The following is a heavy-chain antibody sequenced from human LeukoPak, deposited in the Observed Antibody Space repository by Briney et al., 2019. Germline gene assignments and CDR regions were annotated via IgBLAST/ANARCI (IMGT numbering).Heavy chain of an antibody. CDR3: ARRYCSSTSCTLDY. CDR2: ISGGGGAI. CDR1: GFTFTTYE. V-gene: IGHV3-48*03. Sequence: GGSLRLSCATSGFTFTTYEMNWVRQAPGKGLEWVSHISGGGGAIYYADSVKGRFTISRDNAKNSLYLQMSSRRVEDTAVYYCARRYCSSTSCTLDYWGQGTLVTVSS. D-gene: IGHD2-2*01. J-gene: IGHJ4*02.